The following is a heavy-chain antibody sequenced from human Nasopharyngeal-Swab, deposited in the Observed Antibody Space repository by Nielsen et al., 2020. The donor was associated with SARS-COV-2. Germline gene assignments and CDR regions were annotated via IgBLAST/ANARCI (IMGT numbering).Heavy chain of an antibody. V-gene: IGHV3-7*03. CDR1: GFTSSNYW. CDR2: IHQDGSEK. Sequence: GESLKISCAASGFTSSNYWMSWVRQTPGKGLEWVANIHQDGSEKTYVDSVKGRFTISRDNSKNSLYLQMNSLRAEDTAVYYCARPSRGQFDYWGQGTLVTVSS. J-gene: IGHJ4*02. CDR3: ARPSRGQFDY.